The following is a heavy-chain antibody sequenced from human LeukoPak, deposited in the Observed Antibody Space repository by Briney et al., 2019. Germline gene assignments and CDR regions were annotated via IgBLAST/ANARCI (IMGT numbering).Heavy chain of an antibody. J-gene: IGHJ2*01. CDR1: GFTFSSYS. V-gene: IGHV3-48*01. CDR3: AKVDCGDTGCRRFDL. D-gene: IGHD2-21*01. Sequence: PGGSLRLSCAASGFTFSSYSMMWVRQAPGKGLEWVSYISSSSTTIHYADSVKGRFTISRDNAKNSVYLQMNSLRAEDTAVYYCAKVDCGDTGCRRFDLWGRGTLVTVSS. CDR2: ISSSSTTI.